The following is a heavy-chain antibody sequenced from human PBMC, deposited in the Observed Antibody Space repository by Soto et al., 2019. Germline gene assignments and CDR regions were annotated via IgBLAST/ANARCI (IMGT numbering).Heavy chain of an antibody. CDR2: IYYDGSST. Sequence: GGSLRLSCAASGFTFSNYWMYWVRKAPGKGLVWVSRIYYDGSSTTYADSVKGRFTISRDNAKNTLYLQMNSLKADDTAVYYCARDGTGAAALDNWGQGTMVTVSS. V-gene: IGHV3-74*03. J-gene: IGHJ3*01. D-gene: IGHD6-25*01. CDR1: GFTFSNYW. CDR3: ARDGTGAAALDN.